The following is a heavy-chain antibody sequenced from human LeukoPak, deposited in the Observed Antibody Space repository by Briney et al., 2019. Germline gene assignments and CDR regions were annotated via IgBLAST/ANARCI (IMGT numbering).Heavy chain of an antibody. CDR1: GLTFSSYA. Sequence: GRSLRLSCAASGLTFSSYAMHWVRQAPGEGLEWVAVISYDGSNKYYADSVKGRFTISRDNSKNTLYLQMDSLRAEDTAVYYCASDRDIVVVVADPATFDYWGQGTLVTVSS. J-gene: IGHJ4*02. CDR2: ISYDGSNK. D-gene: IGHD2-15*01. CDR3: ASDRDIVVVVADPATFDY. V-gene: IGHV3-30*04.